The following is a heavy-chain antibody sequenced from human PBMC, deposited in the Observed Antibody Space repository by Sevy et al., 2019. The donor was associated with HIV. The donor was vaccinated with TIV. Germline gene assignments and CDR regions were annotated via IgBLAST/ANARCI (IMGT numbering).Heavy chain of an antibody. J-gene: IGHJ4*02. CDR3: AKVLYGGGCQVFDC. V-gene: IGHV3-23*01. Sequence: GGSLRLSCAVSGFTFSSYAMNWVRQAPGKGLEWVSSITSSGENTYSADSVKGRFTISRDNSKNTLFLQMNNLGAEDTAVYYCAKVLYGGGCQVFDCWGQGTLVTVSS. D-gene: IGHD2-15*01. CDR2: ITSSGENT. CDR1: GFTFSSYA.